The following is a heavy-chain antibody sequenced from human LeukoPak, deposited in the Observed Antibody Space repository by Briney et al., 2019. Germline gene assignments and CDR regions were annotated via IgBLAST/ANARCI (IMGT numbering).Heavy chain of an antibody. V-gene: IGHV5-51*01. CDR2: IYPGDSDT. Sequence: GESLKISCKGSGYSFTSYWIGWVRQMPGKGLEWMGIIYPGDSDTRYSPSFQGQVTISADKSISTAYLQWSSLKASDTAMYYCARHGIYSGSYYYANFDYWGQGTLVTVSS. J-gene: IGHJ4*02. CDR3: ARHGIYSGSYYYANFDY. D-gene: IGHD1-26*01. CDR1: GYSFTSYW.